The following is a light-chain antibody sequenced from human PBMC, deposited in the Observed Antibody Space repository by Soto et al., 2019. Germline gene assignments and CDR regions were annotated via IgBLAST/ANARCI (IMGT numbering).Light chain of an antibody. CDR1: SSDVGSSNF. CDR3: CSFPGTSTLYV. CDR2: EGS. Sequence: QSVLTQPASVSGSPGQSLTISCTGTSSDVGSSNFVSWYQQHPGKAPKLIIYEGSRRPSGVSGRFSGSKSGNAASLTISGLQAEDEADYYCCSFPGTSTLYVFGSGTKVTV. V-gene: IGLV2-23*01. J-gene: IGLJ1*01.